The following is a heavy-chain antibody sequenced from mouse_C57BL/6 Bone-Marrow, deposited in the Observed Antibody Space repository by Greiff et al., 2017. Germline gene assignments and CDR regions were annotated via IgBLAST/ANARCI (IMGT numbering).Heavy chain of an antibody. CDR2: IYPRSGNT. CDR3: ARGIYYDYDEGFAY. CDR1: GYTFTSYG. D-gene: IGHD2-4*01. Sequence: VKLQQSGAELARPGASVKLSCKASGYTFTSYGISWVQQTTGQGLEWIGEIYPRSGNTYYNEKFKGKATLTADKSSSTAYMELRSLTSEDSAVYFCARGIYYDYDEGFAYWGQGTLVTVSA. V-gene: IGHV1-81*01. J-gene: IGHJ3*01.